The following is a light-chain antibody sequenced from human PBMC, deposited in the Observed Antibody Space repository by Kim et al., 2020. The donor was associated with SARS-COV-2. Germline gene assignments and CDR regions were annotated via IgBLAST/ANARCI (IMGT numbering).Light chain of an antibody. Sequence: ASVEDSVTITCRASQGISSYVAWYQQKPGEVPRLLIYDASALQSGVPSRFSGSGSGTDFTLTISGLQPEDVATYYCQKYNGAPWTFGQGTKVDIK. CDR1: QGISSY. V-gene: IGKV1-27*01. CDR3: QKYNGAPWT. CDR2: DAS. J-gene: IGKJ1*01.